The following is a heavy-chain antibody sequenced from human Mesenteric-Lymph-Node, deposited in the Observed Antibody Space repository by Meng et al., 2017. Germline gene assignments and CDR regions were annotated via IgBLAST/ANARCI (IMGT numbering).Heavy chain of an antibody. V-gene: IGHV4-34*01. CDR3: AKGRANYFGSKHNYIDS. CDR2: VTHSGST. D-gene: IGHD3-10*01. Sequence: QVRLQEAGPGLLKPSGTLSPTCAVYGGSFTAYYWTWIRQAPGKGPEWIGEVTHSGSTTYNPSLASRVSISVDKPKKQFSLTLNSVTAADTAVYYCAKGRANYFGSKHNYIDSWGQGTLVTVSS. J-gene: IGHJ4*02. CDR1: GGSFTAYY.